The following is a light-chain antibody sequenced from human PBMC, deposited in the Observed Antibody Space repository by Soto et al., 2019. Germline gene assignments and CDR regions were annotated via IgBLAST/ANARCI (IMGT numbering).Light chain of an antibody. CDR3: QQRSDWPEVT. Sequence: EIVLTQCPAALSLSPGERATLSCMASQSVGSDLAWYQQKPGQAPRLLIYDASNRATGIPARFSGSGSGTDFTLTISSLEPDDFAVYYCQQRSDWPEVTFGQGTRLEIK. CDR1: QSVGSD. CDR2: DAS. J-gene: IGKJ5*01. V-gene: IGKV3-11*01.